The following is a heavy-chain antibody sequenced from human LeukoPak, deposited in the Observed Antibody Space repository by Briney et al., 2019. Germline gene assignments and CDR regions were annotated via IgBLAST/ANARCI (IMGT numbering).Heavy chain of an antibody. J-gene: IGHJ6*03. V-gene: IGHV1-69*05. CDR1: GGTFSRYA. CDR3: ASLRPPFPVIAAHYYYYMDV. D-gene: IGHD6-6*01. Sequence: ASVTVSCQASGGTFSRYAIIWVRPAPGQGVEGMGGIIPIFCTANYAQKFQGRVTITTDESTSTAYMELSSLRSEDTAVYYCASLRPPFPVIAAHYYYYMDVWGKGTTVTVSS. CDR2: IIPIFCTA.